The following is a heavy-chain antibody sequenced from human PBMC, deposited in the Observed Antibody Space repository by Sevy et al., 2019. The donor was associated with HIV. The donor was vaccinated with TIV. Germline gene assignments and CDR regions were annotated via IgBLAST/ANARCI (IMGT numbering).Heavy chain of an antibody. V-gene: IGHV3-23*01. CDR2: ISGSVGSK. D-gene: IGHD1-26*01. CDR1: GFTFSSYA. Sequence: GGSLRLSCAASGFTFSSYAMSWVRQAPGKGLEWVSAISGSVGSKYYDDSVKGRFTISRDNSKNTLYLQMNSLRAEDTAVYYCAKGAGGAFDIWGQGTMVTVSS. CDR3: AKGAGGAFDI. J-gene: IGHJ3*02.